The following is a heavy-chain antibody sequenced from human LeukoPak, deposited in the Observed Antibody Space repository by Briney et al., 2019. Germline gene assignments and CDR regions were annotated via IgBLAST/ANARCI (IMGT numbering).Heavy chain of an antibody. V-gene: IGHV4-39*01. CDR3: ARHEVGVTAKFDY. CDR1: GGSIRSSIYY. J-gene: IGHJ4*02. Sequence: SETLSLTCTVSGGSIRSSIYYWGWIRQPPGKGLEWVGSIYHTGSTYYNPSLKSRLTISVDTSKNQFSLRLSSVTAADTAVYYCARHEVGVTAKFDYWGQGTLVTVSS. CDR2: IYHTGST. D-gene: IGHD2-21*02.